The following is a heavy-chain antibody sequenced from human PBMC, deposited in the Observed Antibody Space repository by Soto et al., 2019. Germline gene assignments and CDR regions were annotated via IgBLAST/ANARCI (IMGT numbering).Heavy chain of an antibody. J-gene: IGHJ6*02. CDR1: GFSFSTYT. D-gene: IGHD3-3*01. V-gene: IGHV3-23*01. Sequence: GGSLRLSCAASGFSFSTYTMSWVRQAPGKGLEWVSAISGSGGSTYYADPVKGRFTISRDNSKNTLYLQMNSLRAEDTAVYYCAKDKSVRFLEWPAPYYYYGMDVWGQGTTVTVSS. CDR3: AKDKSVRFLEWPAPYYYYGMDV. CDR2: ISGSGGST.